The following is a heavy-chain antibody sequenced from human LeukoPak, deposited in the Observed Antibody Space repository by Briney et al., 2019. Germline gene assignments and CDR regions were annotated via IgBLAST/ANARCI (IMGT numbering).Heavy chain of an antibody. Sequence: PGGSLRLSCAASGFTFSSYGMHWVRQAPGKGLEWVAFIRYDGSNKYYADSVKGRFTISRDNSKNTLYLQMNSLRAEDTAVYYCAKDHHPTPTVTTWRIYYYYYMDVWGKGTTVTISS. CDR3: AKDHHPTPTVTTWRIYYYYYMDV. D-gene: IGHD4-17*01. CDR2: IRYDGSNK. V-gene: IGHV3-30*02. J-gene: IGHJ6*03. CDR1: GFTFSSYG.